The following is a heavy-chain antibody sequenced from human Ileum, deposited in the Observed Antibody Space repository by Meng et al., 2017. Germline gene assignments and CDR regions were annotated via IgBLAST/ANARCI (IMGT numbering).Heavy chain of an antibody. Sequence: QVQPQEAGPGLVKPSGTLSLTCAVSGGSISSSNWWSWVRQPPGKGLEWIGEIYHSGSTNYNPSLKSRVTISVDKSKNQFSLKLSSVTAADTAVYYCASLRYNWNYSADYWGQGTLVTVSS. CDR3: ASLRYNWNYSADY. CDR1: GGSISSSNW. CDR2: IYHSGST. D-gene: IGHD1-7*01. J-gene: IGHJ4*02. V-gene: IGHV4-4*02.